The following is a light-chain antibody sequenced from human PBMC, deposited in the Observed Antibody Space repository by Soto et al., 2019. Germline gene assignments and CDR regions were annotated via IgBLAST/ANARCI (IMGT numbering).Light chain of an antibody. V-gene: IGKV3-20*01. CDR2: GTS. Sequence: EVVLTQSSATLSVSPGDRATLSCRASQSVSRNLAWYQQKPGQAPRLLIYGTSSRATGIPARFIGSGSGTDFTLTISRLEPEDFAVYYCQYYDKLAKAITFGQGTRLEIK. CDR3: QYYDKLAKAIT. CDR1: QSVSRN. J-gene: IGKJ5*01.